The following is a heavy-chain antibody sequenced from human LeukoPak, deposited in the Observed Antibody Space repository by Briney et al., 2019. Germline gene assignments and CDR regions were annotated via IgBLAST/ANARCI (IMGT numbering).Heavy chain of an antibody. J-gene: IGHJ6*02. Sequence: PGRSLRLSCAASGFTFSSYAMHWVRQAPGKGLEWVAVISYDGSNKYYADSVKGRFTISRDNSKNTLYLQMNSLRAEDTAVYYCARDPTSRAYSSSWYKSWAYYYYGMDVWGQGTTVTVSS. CDR3: ARDPTSRAYSSSWYKSWAYYYYGMDV. D-gene: IGHD6-13*01. CDR1: GFTFSSYA. V-gene: IGHV3-30*04. CDR2: ISYDGSNK.